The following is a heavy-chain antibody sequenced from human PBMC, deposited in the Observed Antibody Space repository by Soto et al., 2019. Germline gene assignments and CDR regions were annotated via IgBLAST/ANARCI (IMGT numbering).Heavy chain of an antibody. D-gene: IGHD3-3*01. CDR3: ARDRVITIFGVVLDNWFDP. V-gene: IGHV3-21*04. CDR1: GFTFSSYI. Sequence: GGSLRLSCAASGFTFSSYIMNWVRQAPGKGLEWVSSISSSSSYIYYADSVKGRFTISRDNAKNSLYLQMNSLRAEDTAVYYCARDRVITIFGVVLDNWFDPWGQGTLVTVSS. CDR2: ISSSSSYI. J-gene: IGHJ5*02.